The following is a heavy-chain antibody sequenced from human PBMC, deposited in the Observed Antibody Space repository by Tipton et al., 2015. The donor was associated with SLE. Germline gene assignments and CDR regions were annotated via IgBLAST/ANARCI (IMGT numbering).Heavy chain of an antibody. CDR3: ARGGYGVAVSVFDY. V-gene: IGHV4-34*01. CDR2: ISHSGIT. D-gene: IGHD6-19*01. J-gene: IGHJ4*02. Sequence: TLSLTCDVSVASLSGYYCSWVRQPPGKGLEWIGEISHSGITNYHPSLKSRVTISLDMSKNQFSLNLASVTAADTAVYYCARGGYGVAVSVFDYWGQGTPVTVSS. CDR1: VASLSGYY.